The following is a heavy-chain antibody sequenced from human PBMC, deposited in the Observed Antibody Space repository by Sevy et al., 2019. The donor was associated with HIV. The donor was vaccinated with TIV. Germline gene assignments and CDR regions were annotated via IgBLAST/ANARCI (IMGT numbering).Heavy chain of an antibody. CDR3: ARPRANYVDHYFFYAMDV. Sequence: GGSLRLSCAASGFAFSNYYAMHWVRQAPGKGLEWVALISYDGSDKYYADSVKGRFTISRDNFKNTLYLQMNSLTTADTAVYYCARPRANYVDHYFFYAMDVWGQWTTVTVSS. V-gene: IGHV3-30-3*01. CDR1: GFAFSNYYA. CDR2: ISYDGSDK. J-gene: IGHJ6*02. D-gene: IGHD4-17*01.